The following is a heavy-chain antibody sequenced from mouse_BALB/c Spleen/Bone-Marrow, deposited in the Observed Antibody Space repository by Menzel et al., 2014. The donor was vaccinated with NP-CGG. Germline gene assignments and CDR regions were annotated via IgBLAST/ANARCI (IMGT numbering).Heavy chain of an antibody. J-gene: IGHJ3*01. CDR2: INPDSSTI. V-gene: IGHV4-1*02. CDR3: ARLGYYGGFAY. Sequence: EVKLVESGGGLVQPGGSLKLSCAASGFDFSGFWMGWVRQAPGKGLEWIGEINPDSSTINYTPSLKDRFIISRDNAKNTLYLQMSKVRSEDTAPYYCARLGYYGGFAYWGQGTLVTVSA. CDR1: GFDFSGFW. D-gene: IGHD2-3*01.